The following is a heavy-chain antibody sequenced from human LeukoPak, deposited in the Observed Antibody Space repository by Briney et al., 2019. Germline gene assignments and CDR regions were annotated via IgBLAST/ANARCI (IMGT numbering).Heavy chain of an antibody. J-gene: IGHJ3*02. Sequence: SETLSLTCTVSGGSISSSSYYWGWIRQPPGKGLVWIGSIYYSGSTYYNPSLKSRVTISVDTSKNQFSLKLSSVTAADTAVYYCARFDLGGSYPGAFDIWGQGTMVTVSS. CDR1: GGSISSSSYY. CDR2: IYYSGST. D-gene: IGHD1-26*01. CDR3: ARFDLGGSYPGAFDI. V-gene: IGHV4-39*01.